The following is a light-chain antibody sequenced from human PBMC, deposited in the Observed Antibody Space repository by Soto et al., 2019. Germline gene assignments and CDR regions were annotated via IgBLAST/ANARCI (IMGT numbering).Light chain of an antibody. CDR1: RSDVGGYNY. CDR3: FSYSTSRARI. V-gene: IGLV2-14*01. J-gene: IGLJ2*01. Sequence: QSALTQPASVSGSPGQSITISCTGTRSDVGGYNYVSWYKQNPGKAPKLVIYDVSHRPSGVSNRFFGSKSGNTASLTISGLQAEDEADSYCFSYSTSRARIFGGGTKLTVL. CDR2: DVS.